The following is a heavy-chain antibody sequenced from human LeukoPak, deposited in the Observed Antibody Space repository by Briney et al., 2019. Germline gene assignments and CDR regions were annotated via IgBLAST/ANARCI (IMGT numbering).Heavy chain of an antibody. CDR2: INKEGNEE. V-gene: IGHV3-7*01. Sequence: PRGSLRLSCAASGFTFKDYWMSWVRQAPGKGPEWVANINKEGNEEHFVDSVKGRFTVSRDNAKNSLFLQMNSLRVEDTAVYYCATYDNWVAGDVWGQGTTVSVSS. CDR3: ATYDNWVAGDV. CDR1: GFTFKDYW. D-gene: IGHD1-1*01. J-gene: IGHJ6*02.